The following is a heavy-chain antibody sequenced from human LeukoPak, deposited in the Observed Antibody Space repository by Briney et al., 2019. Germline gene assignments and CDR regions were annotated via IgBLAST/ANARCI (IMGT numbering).Heavy chain of an antibody. CDR3: ARVHYDFWSGYYSY. V-gene: IGHV3-7*01. CDR1: GFTVSSNY. D-gene: IGHD3-3*01. J-gene: IGHJ4*02. CDR2: IKQDGSEK. Sequence: GGSLRLSCAASGFTVSSNYMSWVRQAPGKGLEWVANIKQDGSEKYYVDSVKGRFTISRDNAKNSLYLQMNSLRAEDTAVYYCARVHYDFWSGYYSYWGQGTLVTVSS.